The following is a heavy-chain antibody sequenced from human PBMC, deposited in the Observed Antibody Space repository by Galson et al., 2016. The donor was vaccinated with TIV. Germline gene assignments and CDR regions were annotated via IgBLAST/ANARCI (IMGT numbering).Heavy chain of an antibody. J-gene: IGHJ4*02. CDR3: ARSLTSDYGDPLDY. Sequence: SLRLSCAASGFTFSRYGIHWVRQAPGKGLEWVAVISNDGSNKYYADSVKGRFTISRDNSKNTVFLQMNSLRPEDTALYYCARSLTSDYGDPLDYWGQGTLVTVSS. V-gene: IGHV3-30*03. D-gene: IGHD4-17*01. CDR1: GFTFSRYG. CDR2: ISNDGSNK.